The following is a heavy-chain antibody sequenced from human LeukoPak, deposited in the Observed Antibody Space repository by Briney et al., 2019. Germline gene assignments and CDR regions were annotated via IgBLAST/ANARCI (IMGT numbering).Heavy chain of an antibody. D-gene: IGHD1-1*01. CDR3: ARDDSGTIDP. CDR2: IYYSGST. J-gene: IGHJ5*02. V-gene: IGHV4-59*01. CDR1: VGSISSYY. Sequence: SETLSLTCTVSVGSISSYYWSWIRQPPGKGLEWIGYIYYSGSTNYNPSLKSRVTISVDTSKNQFSLKLSSVTAADTAVYYCARDDSGTIDPWGQGTLVTVSS.